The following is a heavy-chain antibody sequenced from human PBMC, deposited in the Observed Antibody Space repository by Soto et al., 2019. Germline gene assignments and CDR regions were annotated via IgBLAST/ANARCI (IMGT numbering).Heavy chain of an antibody. CDR2: ISSFISYI. CDR1: GFTFSTYS. Sequence: GGSLRLSCAASGFTFSTYSMNWVRQAPVNGLEFVSSISSFISYIYYADSVKGRFTISRYNAKNSLYLQMNSLRVDYTALYYFXRXVSFCSGGICYETDAFDIWGQGTLVTV. J-gene: IGHJ3*02. CDR3: XRXVSFCSGGICYETDAFDI. D-gene: IGHD2-15*01. V-gene: IGHV3-21*01.